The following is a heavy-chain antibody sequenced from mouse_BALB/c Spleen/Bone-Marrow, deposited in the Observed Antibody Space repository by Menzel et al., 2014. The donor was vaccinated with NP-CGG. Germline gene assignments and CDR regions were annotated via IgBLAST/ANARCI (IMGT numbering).Heavy chain of an antibody. Sequence: VHVKQSGAELVRPGALVKLSCKASGFSIKDYYMHWVKQRPEQGLEWIGWIDPENGNTIYDPKFQGKASITADTSSNTAYLQLSSLTSEDTAVYYCARWGNYYFDYWGQGTTLTVSS. J-gene: IGHJ2*01. CDR1: GFSIKDYY. CDR3: ARWGNYYFDY. CDR2: IDPENGNT. V-gene: IGHV14-1*02.